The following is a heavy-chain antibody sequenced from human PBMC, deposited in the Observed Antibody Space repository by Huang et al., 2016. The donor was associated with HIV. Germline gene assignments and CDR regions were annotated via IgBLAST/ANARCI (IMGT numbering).Heavy chain of an antibody. J-gene: IGHJ6*02. Sequence: EVQLVQSGAEVKKPGESLKISCKGSGYRFRSNWIGWVRQMPGKGLEWIVIIFPGDSDTRYSPSFQGQVTISADKSINTDYLQWSSLKASDTAMYYCARLIGSPSFYYGLDVWGQGTTVTVSS. CDR2: IFPGDSDT. V-gene: IGHV5-51*01. D-gene: IGHD3-10*01. CDR1: GYRFRSNW. CDR3: ARLIGSPSFYYGLDV.